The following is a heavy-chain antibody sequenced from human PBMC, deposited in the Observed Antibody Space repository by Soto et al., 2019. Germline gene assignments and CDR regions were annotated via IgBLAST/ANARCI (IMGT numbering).Heavy chain of an antibody. CDR3: AREGIAVAGPGGYFDY. Sequence: EVQLVESGGGLVQPGGSLRLSCAASGFTVSSNYMSWVRQAPGKGLEWVSVIYSGGSTYYADSVKGRFTISRHNSKNTLYLQRNSLRAEDTAVDYCAREGIAVAGPGGYFDYWGQGTLVTVSS. CDR1: GFTVSSNY. D-gene: IGHD6-19*01. J-gene: IGHJ4*02. CDR2: IYSGGST. V-gene: IGHV3-53*04.